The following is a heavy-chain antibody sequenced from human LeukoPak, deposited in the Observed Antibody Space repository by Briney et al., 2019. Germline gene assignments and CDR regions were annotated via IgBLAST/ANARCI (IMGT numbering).Heavy chain of an antibody. J-gene: IGHJ4*02. CDR3: ARSRLVITTRYFDY. D-gene: IGHD3-9*01. CDR1: GGSISSYY. V-gene: IGHV4-30-4*01. Sequence: SETLSLTCTVSGGSISSYYWSWIRQPPGKGLEWIGYIYYSGSTYYNPSLKSRVTISVDTSKNQFSLKLSSVTAADTAVYYCARSRLVITTRYFDYWGQGTLVTVSS. CDR2: IYYSGST.